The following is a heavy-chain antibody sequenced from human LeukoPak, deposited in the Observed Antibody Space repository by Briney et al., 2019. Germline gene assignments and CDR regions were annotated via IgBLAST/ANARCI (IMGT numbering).Heavy chain of an antibody. J-gene: IGHJ4*02. Sequence: GESLKISCKGSGFTFSSYWIGCVRQMPGKGLEWMGIIYPTDSDTRYSPSFQGQVTISADNSITTAYPQWSSLKASDTAMYYCARSAAARRGLYFDYWGQGTLVTVSS. D-gene: IGHD6-6*01. V-gene: IGHV5-51*01. CDR3: ARSAAARRGLYFDY. CDR1: GFTFSSYW. CDR2: IYPTDSDT.